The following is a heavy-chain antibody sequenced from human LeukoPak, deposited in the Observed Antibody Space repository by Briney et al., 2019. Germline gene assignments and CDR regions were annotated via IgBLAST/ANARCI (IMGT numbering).Heavy chain of an antibody. CDR3: ARYGSTGNSHDD. CDR2: IDPNSGDT. J-gene: IGHJ4*02. Sequence: ASVKVSYTASGYSFTGYFTHWVRQAPGQGLEWMGCIDPNSGDTKYAQKFQGRVSMPRDTSTRTAYMELSRLRSDDTAVYFCARYGSTGNSHDDGGQGTLVTVSS. V-gene: IGHV1-2*02. CDR1: GYSFTGYF. D-gene: IGHD2-8*02.